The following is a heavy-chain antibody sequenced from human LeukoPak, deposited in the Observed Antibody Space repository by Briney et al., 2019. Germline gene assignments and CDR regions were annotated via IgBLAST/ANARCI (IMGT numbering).Heavy chain of an antibody. J-gene: IGHJ4*02. CDR2: INHSGST. Sequence: SETLSLTCAVYGGSFSGYYWSWIRQPPGKGLEWIGEINHSGSTNYNPSLKSRVTISADTSKNQFSLKLSSVTAADTAVYYCARGIYSGYDYARPRPYYFDYWGQGTLVTVSS. CDR3: ARGIYSGYDYARPRPYYFDY. D-gene: IGHD5-12*01. CDR1: GGSFSGYY. V-gene: IGHV4-34*01.